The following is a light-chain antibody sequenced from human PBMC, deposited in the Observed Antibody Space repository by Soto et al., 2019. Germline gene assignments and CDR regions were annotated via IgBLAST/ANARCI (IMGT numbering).Light chain of an antibody. Sequence: EIVLTQSPGTLSLSPGERVTLSCRASQSVGTSWLAWYQQKPGQSPRLLIYSTSSRATGIPDRFSGSGSETDFALTISRLEPEDSAVYYCQQYASSPWTFGQGTKVEIK. V-gene: IGKV3-20*01. CDR1: QSVGTSW. J-gene: IGKJ1*01. CDR3: QQYASSPWT. CDR2: STS.